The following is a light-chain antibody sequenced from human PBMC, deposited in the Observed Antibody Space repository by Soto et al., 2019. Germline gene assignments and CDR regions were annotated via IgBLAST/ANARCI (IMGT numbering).Light chain of an antibody. J-gene: IGLJ3*02. CDR2: DVS. V-gene: IGLV2-11*01. CDR3: CSYAGSYIWV. CDR1: SSDVGGYNY. Sequence: QSALTQPRSVSGSPGQSVTISCTGTSSDVGGYNYVSWYQQHPGNAPKLMIYDVSKWPSGVPDRFSGSKSGNTASLTISGLQAEDGADYYCCSYAGSYIWVFGGGTKLTVL.